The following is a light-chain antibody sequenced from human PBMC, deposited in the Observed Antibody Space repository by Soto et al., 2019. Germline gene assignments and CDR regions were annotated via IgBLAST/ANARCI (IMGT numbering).Light chain of an antibody. Sequence: DIQMTQSPSTLSASIGDRVTITCRASQSISSRLAWYQHKPGKAPKLLIYKASSLESGVPSRFSGSGSGTEFTLTISSLQPDDFATYYRQQYDTYWTFGQGTKVDI. CDR2: KAS. CDR3: QQYDTYWT. V-gene: IGKV1-5*03. J-gene: IGKJ1*01. CDR1: QSISSR.